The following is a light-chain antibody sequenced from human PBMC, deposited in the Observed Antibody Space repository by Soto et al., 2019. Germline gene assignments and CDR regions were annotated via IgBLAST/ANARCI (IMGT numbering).Light chain of an antibody. CDR1: QSFSNY. CDR2: SAT. CDR3: QQTYTLPWT. V-gene: IGKV1-39*01. J-gene: IGKJ1*01. Sequence: DIQMTQSPSSVSASVGDRITITCRTSQSFSNYLTWYQHKPGKAPKLLIYSATVLQSGVPSRFSGSGSGTDFTLTIRRLQPEDSATYYCQQTYTLPWTFGEGPRVEIK.